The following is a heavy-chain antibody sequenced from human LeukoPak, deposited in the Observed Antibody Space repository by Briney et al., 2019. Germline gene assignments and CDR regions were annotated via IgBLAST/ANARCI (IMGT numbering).Heavy chain of an antibody. D-gene: IGHD3-3*01. Sequence: PGGSLRLSCAVSGFTFRTYWMHWVRQVPGEGLVWVSRINEDGSITNYADSVKDRFSISRDNAKDTLYLQMNSLRAEDTAVYYCAKVEDDFWSGYYYYGMDVWGQGTTVTVSS. J-gene: IGHJ6*02. CDR3: AKVEDDFWSGYYYYGMDV. V-gene: IGHV3-74*01. CDR2: INEDGSIT. CDR1: GFTFRTYW.